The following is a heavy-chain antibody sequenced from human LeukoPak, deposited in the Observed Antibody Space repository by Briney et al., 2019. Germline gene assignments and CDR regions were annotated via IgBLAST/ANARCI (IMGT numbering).Heavy chain of an antibody. J-gene: IGHJ4*02. CDR1: GYTFTGYY. CDR2: INPSGGDT. V-gene: IGHV1-46*01. D-gene: IGHD3-22*01. Sequence: ASVKVSCKASGYTFTGYYMHWVRQAPGQGLEWMGLINPSGGDTNYAQKFQDRVTLTRDTSTSTVYMELSSLRSQDTAVYYCARRGDYSDSSGYSTPELGYWGQGTLVTVSS. CDR3: ARRGDYSDSSGYSTPELGY.